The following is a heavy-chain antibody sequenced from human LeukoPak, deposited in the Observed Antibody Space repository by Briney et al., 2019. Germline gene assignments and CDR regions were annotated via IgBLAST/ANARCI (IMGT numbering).Heavy chain of an antibody. CDR3: VKSPGSGWPV. Sequence: GGSLRLSCAASGFTFSSFAMHWVRQAPGKGLEYLSAIYSDGSRTYYADSVKGRFTISRDNSKNTLYFEMSNLRVEDTAVYYCVKSPGSGWPVWGQGTLLTVSS. V-gene: IGHV3-64D*06. D-gene: IGHD6-19*01. CDR2: IYSDGSRT. CDR1: GFTFSSFA. J-gene: IGHJ4*02.